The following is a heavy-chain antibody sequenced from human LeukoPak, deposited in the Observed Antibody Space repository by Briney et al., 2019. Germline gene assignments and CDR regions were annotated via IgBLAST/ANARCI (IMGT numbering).Heavy chain of an antibody. Sequence: ASVKVSCKASGYTFTGYYMHWVRQAPGQGLEWMGWINPNSGGTSYAQKFQGRVTMTRDTSISTAYMELSRLRSDDTAVYYCARDMNYDILTGRFDYWGQGTLVTVSS. D-gene: IGHD3-9*01. CDR1: GYTFTGYY. CDR3: ARDMNYDILTGRFDY. CDR2: INPNSGGT. J-gene: IGHJ4*02. V-gene: IGHV1-2*02.